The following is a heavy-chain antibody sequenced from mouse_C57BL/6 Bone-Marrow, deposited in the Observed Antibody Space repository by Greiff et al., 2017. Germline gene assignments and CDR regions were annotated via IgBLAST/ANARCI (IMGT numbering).Heavy chain of an antibody. CDR1: GFTFSDYY. CDR3: ARHNYYGSSLFAY. D-gene: IGHD1-1*01. CDR2: ISNGGGST. V-gene: IGHV5-12*01. Sequence: EVKLMESGGGLVQPGGSLKLSCAASGFTFSDYYMYWVRQTPEKRLEWVAYISNGGGSTYYPDTVKGRFTISRDNAKNTLYLQMSRRKSEDTAMYYCARHNYYGSSLFAYWGQGTLVTVSA. J-gene: IGHJ3*01.